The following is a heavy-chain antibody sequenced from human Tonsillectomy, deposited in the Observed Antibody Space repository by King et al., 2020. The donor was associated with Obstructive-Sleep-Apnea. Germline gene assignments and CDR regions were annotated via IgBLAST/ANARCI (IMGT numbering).Heavy chain of an antibody. V-gene: IGHV4-39*07. CDR3: ARENGELFSEWFSRPIDY. CDR1: GGSITSSSYY. D-gene: IGHD3-10*01. J-gene: IGHJ4*02. CDR2: IYYSGST. Sequence: QLQESGPGLVKPSETLSLTCTVSGGSITSSSYYWGWIRQPPGKGLEWIGSIYYSGSTYYNPSLKSRVSISVDTSKNRFSLNLSSVTAADTAVYYWARENGELFSEWFSRPIDYWGQGTLVTVSS.